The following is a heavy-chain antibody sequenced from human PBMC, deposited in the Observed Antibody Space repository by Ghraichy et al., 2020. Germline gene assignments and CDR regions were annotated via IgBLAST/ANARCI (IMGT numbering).Heavy chain of an antibody. CDR1: GGSFSDYY. Sequence: SETLSLTCAVYGGSFSDYYWSWIRQPPGKGLEWIGEINHSGSTNYNPSLKSRVTLSVDTSKNQFSLNLNSVTAADTAVYYCARMGTVTTGHGDHWGQGTLVTVSS. J-gene: IGHJ4*02. CDR3: ARMGTVTTGHGDH. D-gene: IGHD4-17*01. CDR2: INHSGST. V-gene: IGHV4-34*01.